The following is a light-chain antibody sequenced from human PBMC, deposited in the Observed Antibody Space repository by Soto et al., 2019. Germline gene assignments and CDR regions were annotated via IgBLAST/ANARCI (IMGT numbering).Light chain of an antibody. Sequence: EIVLTQSPGTLSLSPGERVTLSCRASQSVYNNYLAWYQQRTGQAPRTLIYGAYSRATGIPDMFSGSWSGTDFTLSISGLEPEDAAVYYCQQYGNSLTFGGGTKVEIK. CDR3: QQYGNSLT. CDR1: QSVYNNY. J-gene: IGKJ4*01. CDR2: GAY. V-gene: IGKV3-20*01.